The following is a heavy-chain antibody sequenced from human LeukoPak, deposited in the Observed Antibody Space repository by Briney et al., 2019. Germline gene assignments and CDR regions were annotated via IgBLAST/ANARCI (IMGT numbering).Heavy chain of an antibody. CDR3: ARERPGSYDSSGVGFDP. J-gene: IGHJ5*02. D-gene: IGHD3-22*01. Sequence: VKVSCKASGYTFTGYYMHWVRQAPGQGLEWMGRINPNSGGTNYAQKFQGRVTMTRDTSISTAYMELSRLRSDDTAVYYCARERPGSYDSSGVGFDPWGQGTLATVSS. CDR1: GYTFTGYY. CDR2: INPNSGGT. V-gene: IGHV1-2*02.